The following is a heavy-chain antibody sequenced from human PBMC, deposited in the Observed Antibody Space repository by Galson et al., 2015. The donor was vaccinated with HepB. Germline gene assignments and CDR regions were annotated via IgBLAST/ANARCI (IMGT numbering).Heavy chain of an antibody. J-gene: IGHJ4*02. V-gene: IGHV1-2*04. Sequence: SVKVSCKASGYTFTGYYMHWVRQAPGQGLGWMGWINPNSGGTDYAQKFQGWVTMTRDTSISTAYMELSGLRSDDTAVYYCARLRVGGFDYWGQGTLVTVSS. CDR2: INPNSGGT. D-gene: IGHD2-15*01. CDR1: GYTFTGYY. CDR3: ARLRVGGFDY.